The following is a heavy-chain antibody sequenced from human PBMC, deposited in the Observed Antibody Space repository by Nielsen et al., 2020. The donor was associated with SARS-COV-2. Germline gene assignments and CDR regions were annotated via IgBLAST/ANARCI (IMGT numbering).Heavy chain of an antibody. V-gene: IGHV5-51*01. D-gene: IGHD6-13*01. J-gene: IGHJ6*02. CDR1: GYSFTNYW. Sequence: GESLKISCKASGYSFTNYWIAWVRQVPGKGLEWMGVVYPGDSDTRYSPSFQGQVIISFDKSITTAYLQWNSLQASDSAMYYCARLQSSTGGGMDVWGQGTAVTVSS. CDR2: VYPGDSDT. CDR3: ARLQSSTGGGMDV.